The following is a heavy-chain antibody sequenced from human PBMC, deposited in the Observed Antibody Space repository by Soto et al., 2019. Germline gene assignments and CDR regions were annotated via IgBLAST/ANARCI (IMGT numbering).Heavy chain of an antibody. V-gene: IGHV1-69*05. CDR3: ARHVPAAGYYYGMDV. Sequence: QVQLVQSGAEVKKPGSSVKVSCKASGGTFSSYAISWVRQAPGQGLEWMGGIIPIFGTANYAQKFQGRVTXTXAXSTXTASIGRSSLRSGDTAVYYCARHVPAAGYYYGMDVWGQGTTVTVSS. CDR2: IIPIFGTA. J-gene: IGHJ6*02. D-gene: IGHD2-2*01. CDR1: GGTFSSYA.